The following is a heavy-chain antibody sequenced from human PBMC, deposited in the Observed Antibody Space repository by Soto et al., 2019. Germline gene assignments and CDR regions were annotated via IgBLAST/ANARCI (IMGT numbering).Heavy chain of an antibody. CDR1: GDTLTSYA. V-gene: IGHV1-69*06. CDR3: ARNGVAGMDF. Sequence: SVKVSCKASGDTLTSYAFSWVRQAPGQGLEWMGGIIPMFGTPNYAQKFQGRLTITADKSTSTVYMELSGLRSEDTAVYFCARNGVAGMDFWGQGTLVTVSS. J-gene: IGHJ4*02. D-gene: IGHD3-3*01. CDR2: IIPMFGTP.